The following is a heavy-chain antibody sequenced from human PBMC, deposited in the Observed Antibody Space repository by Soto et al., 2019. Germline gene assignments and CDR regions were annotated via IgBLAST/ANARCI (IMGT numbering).Heavy chain of an antibody. CDR1: CYTFTSYG. D-gene: IGHD3-10*01. V-gene: IGHV1-18*04. Sequence: ASVKVSCKASCYTFTSYGISWVRQAPGQGLEWMGWISAYNGNTNYAQKLQGRVTMTTDTSTSTAYMELRSLRSDDTAVYYCARVLWFGLQYYYGMDVWGQGTTVTVSS. CDR2: ISAYNGNT. J-gene: IGHJ6*02. CDR3: ARVLWFGLQYYYGMDV.